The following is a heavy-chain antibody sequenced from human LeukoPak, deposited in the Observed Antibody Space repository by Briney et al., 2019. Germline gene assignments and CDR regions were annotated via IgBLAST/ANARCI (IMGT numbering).Heavy chain of an antibody. CDR1: GFIFSNYA. D-gene: IGHD6-13*01. CDR2: ISGSGGGA. J-gene: IGHJ4*02. V-gene: IGHV3-23*01. Sequence: RAGGSLRLSCAASGFIFSNYAMSWVRQPPGKGLEWVSTISGSGGGAYYADSVKGRFTISRDNSKNTLYLQMNSLRAEDTAVYYCAKGGGAAADTYADYWGQGTLVTVSS. CDR3: AKGGGAAADTYADY.